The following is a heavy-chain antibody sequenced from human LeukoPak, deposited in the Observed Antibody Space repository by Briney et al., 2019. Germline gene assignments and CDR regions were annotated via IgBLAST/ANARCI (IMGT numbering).Heavy chain of an antibody. Sequence: ASVKVSCKASGYTFTSYAMHWVRQAPGQRLEWMGWINAGNGNTKYSQKFQGRVTMTRDMSTSTVYMELSSLRSEDTAVYYCARAPKMGAVDAFDIWGQGTMVTVSS. V-gene: IGHV1-3*01. D-gene: IGHD1-26*01. CDR3: ARAPKMGAVDAFDI. CDR1: GYTFTSYA. J-gene: IGHJ3*02. CDR2: INAGNGNT.